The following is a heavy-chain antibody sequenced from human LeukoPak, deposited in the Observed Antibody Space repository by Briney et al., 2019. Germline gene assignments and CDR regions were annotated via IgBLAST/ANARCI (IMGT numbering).Heavy chain of an antibody. CDR1: GFTFSDYY. CDR3: ARGRYCSGGRCYSDFDY. CDR2: ISSASSYT. J-gene: IGHJ4*02. V-gene: IGHV3-11*06. D-gene: IGHD2-15*01. Sequence: GGSLRLSCAASGFTFSDYYMSWSRQAPGEGLEWVSYISSASSYTNYADSVKGRFTISRDNAKNSLYLQMNSLRGEDTAVYYCARGRYCSGGRCYSDFDYWGQGTLVTVFS.